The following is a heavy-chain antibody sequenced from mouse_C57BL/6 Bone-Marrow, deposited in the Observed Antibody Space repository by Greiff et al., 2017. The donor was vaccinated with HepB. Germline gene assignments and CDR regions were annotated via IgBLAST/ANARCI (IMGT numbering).Heavy chain of an antibody. CDR1: GYSFTDYN. D-gene: IGHD2-4*01. CDR2: INPNYGTT. CDR3: ARSGDYYDYDRAWFAY. J-gene: IGHJ3*01. V-gene: IGHV1-39*01. Sequence: EVHLVESGPELVKPGASVKISCKASGYSFTDYNMNWVKQSNGKSLEWIGVINPNYGTTSYNQKFKGKATLTVDQSSSTAYMQLNSLTSEGSAVYYCARSGDYYDYDRAWFAYWGQGTLVTVSA.